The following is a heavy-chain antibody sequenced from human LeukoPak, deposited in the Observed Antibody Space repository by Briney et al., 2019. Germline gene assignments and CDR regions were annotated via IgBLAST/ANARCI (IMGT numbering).Heavy chain of an antibody. V-gene: IGHV4-34*01. J-gene: IGHJ4*02. CDR2: INHSGST. CDR1: GGSFSGYY. Sequence: TGTLSLTCAVYGGSFSGYYWSWIRQPPGKGLEWIGEINHSGSTNYNPSLKSRVTISVDTSKNQFSLKLSSVTAADTAVYYCASPRHHWRYFDYWGQGTLVTVSS. CDR3: ASPRHHWRYFDY.